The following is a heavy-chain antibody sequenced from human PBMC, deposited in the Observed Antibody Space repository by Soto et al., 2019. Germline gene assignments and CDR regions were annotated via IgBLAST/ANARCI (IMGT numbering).Heavy chain of an antibody. D-gene: IGHD1-26*01. CDR3: AKDRSGSYLGSLFDY. Sequence: QVQLVESGGGVVQPGRSLRLSCAASGFTFSSYSMHWVRQAPGKGLEWVAVISYDGSNKYYADSVKGRFTISRDNSKNTLYLQMNSLRAEDTAVYYCAKDRSGSYLGSLFDYCGQGTLVTVSS. V-gene: IGHV3-30*18. J-gene: IGHJ4*02. CDR2: ISYDGSNK. CDR1: GFTFSSYS.